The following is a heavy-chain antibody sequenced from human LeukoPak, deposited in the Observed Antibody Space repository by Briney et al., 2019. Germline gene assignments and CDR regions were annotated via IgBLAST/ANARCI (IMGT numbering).Heavy chain of an antibody. CDR3: ARDRWDTFDI. D-gene: IGHD5-24*01. J-gene: IGHJ3*02. Sequence: GGSLRLSCAASGFTVSSNYMSWVRQAPGKGLEWVSGINWNGGNTGYVDSVKGRFTISRDNAKNSLYLQMNSLRAEDTALYYCARDRWDTFDIWGQGTMVTVSS. V-gene: IGHV3-20*04. CDR1: GFTVSSNY. CDR2: INWNGGNT.